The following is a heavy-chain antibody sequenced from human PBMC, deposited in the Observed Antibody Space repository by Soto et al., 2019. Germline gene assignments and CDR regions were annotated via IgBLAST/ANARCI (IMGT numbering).Heavy chain of an antibody. CDR2: ISSSSSYI. J-gene: IGHJ4*02. V-gene: IGHV3-21*01. Sequence: GGSLRLSCAASGFTFSSYSMNWVRQAPGKGLEWVSSISSSSSYIYYADSAKGRFTISRDNAKNSLYLQMNSLRAEDTAVYYCARPYSSGWYLEGIFDYWGQGTLVTVSS. CDR3: ARPYSSGWYLEGIFDY. CDR1: GFTFSSYS. D-gene: IGHD6-19*01.